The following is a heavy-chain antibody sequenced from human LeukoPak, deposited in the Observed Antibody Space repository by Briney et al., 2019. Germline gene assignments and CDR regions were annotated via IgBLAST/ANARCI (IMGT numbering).Heavy chain of an antibody. V-gene: IGHV3-9*01. J-gene: IGHJ4*02. Sequence: HTGGSLRLSWAASGFTFDDYAMYWVRQAPGKGLEGISGISWNSGSRGYADSVKGRFTISRDNAKNSLYLQTNSLTTEDTALYYCAKGRSLELATISDFWGQGTLVTVSS. D-gene: IGHD5-24*01. CDR2: ISWNSGSR. CDR3: AKGRSLELATISDF. CDR1: GFTFDDYA.